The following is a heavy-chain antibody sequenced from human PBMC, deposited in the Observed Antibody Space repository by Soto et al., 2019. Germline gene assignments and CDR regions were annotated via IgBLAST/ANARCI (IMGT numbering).Heavy chain of an antibody. V-gene: IGHV1-46*01. J-gene: IGHJ4*02. CDR3: ATANYGDYVKY. CDR1: GYTFTSHY. D-gene: IGHD4-17*01. Sequence: ASVKVSCKASGYTFTSHYMHWVRQAPGQGLEWMGIINPGGGSTSYAQKFQGRVTMTEDTSTDTAYMELSSLRSEDTAVYYCATANYGDYVKYWGQGTLVTVSS. CDR2: INPGGGST.